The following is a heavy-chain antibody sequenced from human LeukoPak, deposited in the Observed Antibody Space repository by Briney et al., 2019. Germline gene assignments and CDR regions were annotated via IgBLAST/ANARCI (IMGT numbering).Heavy chain of an antibody. CDR2: IKQDGSEK. J-gene: IGHJ4*02. CDR1: GFTLSSYW. V-gene: IGHV3-7*01. Sequence: PGGSLRLSCAASGFTLSSYWMSWVRQAPGKGLEWVANIKQDGSEKYYVDSVKGRFTISRDNAKNSLYLQMNSLRAEDTAVYYCARDSFRGLDYWGQGTLVTVSS. D-gene: IGHD3-16*01. CDR3: ARDSFRGLDY.